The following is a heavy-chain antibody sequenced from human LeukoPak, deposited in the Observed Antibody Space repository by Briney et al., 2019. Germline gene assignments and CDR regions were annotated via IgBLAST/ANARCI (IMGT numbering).Heavy chain of an antibody. D-gene: IGHD3-9*01. CDR1: GFTFRSY. V-gene: IGHV3-21*01. Sequence: GGSLRLSCAASGFTFRSYMNWVRQAPGEGLEWVSSIISTSSYIYYADSVKGRFTISRDNAKNSLYLQMNSLRADDTAVYYCARGQSRYFDWYLGFFDYWGQGTLVTVSS. CDR3: ARGQSRYFDWYLGFFDY. J-gene: IGHJ4*02. CDR2: IISTSSYI.